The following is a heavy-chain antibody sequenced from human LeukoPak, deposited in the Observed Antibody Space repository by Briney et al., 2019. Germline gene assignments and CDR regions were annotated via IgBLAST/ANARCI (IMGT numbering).Heavy chain of an antibody. J-gene: IGHJ4*02. Sequence: SETLSLTCAVYGGSFSGYYWSWLPQPPGKGLEWIGEINHSGSTNYNPSLKSRVTISVDTSKNQFSLKLSSVTAADTALYYCARGFWQGDYWGQGTLVTDSS. CDR1: GGSFSGYY. V-gene: IGHV4-34*01. CDR3: ARGFWQGDY. CDR2: INHSGST. D-gene: IGHD3-3*01.